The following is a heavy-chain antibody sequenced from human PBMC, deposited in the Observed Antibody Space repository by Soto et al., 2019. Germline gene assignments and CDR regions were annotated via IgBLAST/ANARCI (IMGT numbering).Heavy chain of an antibody. CDR2: IYHSGST. CDR1: GGSISSSNW. V-gene: IGHV4-4*02. Sequence: QVQLQESGPGLVKPSGTLSLTCAVSGGSISSSNWWSWVRQPPGKGLEWIGEIYHSGSTNYNPSLKGRVTISVDKSKNQFSLKLSSVTAADTAVYYCATGVPAANGWNWFDPWGQGTLVTVSS. J-gene: IGHJ5*02. CDR3: ATGVPAANGWNWFDP. D-gene: IGHD2-2*01.